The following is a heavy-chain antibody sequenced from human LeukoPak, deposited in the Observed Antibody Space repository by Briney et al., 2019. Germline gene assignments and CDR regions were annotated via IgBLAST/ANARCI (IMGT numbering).Heavy chain of an antibody. CDR3: ARLYFGSGHAWFDP. CDR2: IYYSGST. J-gene: IGHJ5*02. D-gene: IGHD6-19*01. Sequence: SETLSLTCTVSGGSISSSTSYWGWIRQPPGKGLEWIGHIYYSGSTYYNPSLKSRVTVSVDTSKKQFSLKLNSVTAADTAVYYCARLYFGSGHAWFDPWGQGTLITVSS. CDR1: GGSISSSTSY. V-gene: IGHV4-39*01.